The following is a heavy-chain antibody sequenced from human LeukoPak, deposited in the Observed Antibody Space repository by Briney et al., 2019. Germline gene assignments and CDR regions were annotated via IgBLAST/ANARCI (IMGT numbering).Heavy chain of an antibody. CDR2: ISAYNGNT. D-gene: IGHD3-10*01. CDR3: ARVAYGSGSHHPPNFDY. Sequence: ASVKVSCKASGYTFTSYGISWVRQAPGQGLEWMGWISAYNGNTNYAQKLQGRVTMTTDTSTSTAYMELRSLRSDDTAVYYCARVAYGSGSHHPPNFDYWGQGTLVTVSS. CDR1: GYTFTSYG. J-gene: IGHJ4*02. V-gene: IGHV1-18*01.